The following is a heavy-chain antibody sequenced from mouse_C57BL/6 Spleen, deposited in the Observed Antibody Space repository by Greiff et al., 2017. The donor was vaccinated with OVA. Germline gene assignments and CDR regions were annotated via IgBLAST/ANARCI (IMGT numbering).Heavy chain of an antibody. CDR2: IDPNSGGT. J-gene: IGHJ4*01. Sequence: QVHVKQPGAELVKPGASVKLSCKASGYTFTSYWMHWVKQRPGRGLEWIGRIDPNSGGTKYNEKFKSKATLTVDKPSSTAYMQLSSLTSEDSAVYYCARLIPDYYGSSYAMDYWGQGTSVTVSS. V-gene: IGHV1-72*01. CDR1: GYTFTSYW. D-gene: IGHD1-1*01. CDR3: ARLIPDYYGSSYAMDY.